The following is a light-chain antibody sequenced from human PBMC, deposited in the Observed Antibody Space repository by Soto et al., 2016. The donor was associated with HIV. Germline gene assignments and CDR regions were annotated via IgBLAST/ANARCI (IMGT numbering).Light chain of an antibody. J-gene: IGKJ2*01. CDR2: KAS. CDR3: LQYNSYPYT. CDR1: QSIPTW. Sequence: DIQVTQSPSTLSASVGDRVTITCRASQSIPTWLAWYQQKPGKAPKLLIYKASAFKSGVPSRFSGSESGTEFTLTISSLQPDDFATYYCLQYNSYPYTFGQGTKLEIK. V-gene: IGKV1-5*03.